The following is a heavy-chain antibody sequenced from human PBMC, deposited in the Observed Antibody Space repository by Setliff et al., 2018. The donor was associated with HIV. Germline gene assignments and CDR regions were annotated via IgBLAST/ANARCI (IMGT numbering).Heavy chain of an antibody. D-gene: IGHD3-10*01. V-gene: IGHV1-3*01. CDR1: GYTFTTYS. Sequence: ASVKVSCKASGYTFTTYSMHWVRQAPGQSLEWMGWINVGEGDTKYSQELQGRITITTDTSANTAYMELSGLRSDDTAVYFCARGALLAVFDFDHWGHGTLVTVSS. J-gene: IGHJ4*01. CDR3: ARGALLAVFDFDH. CDR2: INVGEGDT.